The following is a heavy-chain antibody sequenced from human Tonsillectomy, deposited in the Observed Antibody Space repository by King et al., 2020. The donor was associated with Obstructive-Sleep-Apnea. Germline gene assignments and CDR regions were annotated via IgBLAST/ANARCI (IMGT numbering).Heavy chain of an antibody. D-gene: IGHD2-15*01. V-gene: IGHV4-34*01. CDR1: GGSFSDYY. CDR2: INHSGST. J-gene: IGHJ5*02. Sequence: VQLQQWGTGLLKPSETLSLTCAVYGGSFSDYYWSWIRQPPGKGLEWIGEINHSGSTNYNPSLKSRVTISVDTSKNQFSLKRSSVTAADTAAYYCASGVVVVVAATRGWSFDPWGQGTLVTVSS. CDR3: ASGVVVVVAATRGWSFDP.